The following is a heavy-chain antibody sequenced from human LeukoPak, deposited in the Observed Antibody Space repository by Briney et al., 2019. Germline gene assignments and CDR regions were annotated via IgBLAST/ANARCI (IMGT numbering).Heavy chain of an antibody. CDR1: GFTFSGYS. D-gene: IGHD6-19*01. V-gene: IGHV3-7*01. CDR3: ARRKGSSGWYAFWFDP. J-gene: IGHJ5*02. CDR2: IKQDGSEK. Sequence: GGSLRLSCAASGFTFSGYSMNWVRQAPGKGLEWVANIKQDGSEKYYVDSVKGRFTISRDNAKNSLYLQMNSLRAEDTAVYYCARRKGSSGWYAFWFDPWGQGTLVTVSS.